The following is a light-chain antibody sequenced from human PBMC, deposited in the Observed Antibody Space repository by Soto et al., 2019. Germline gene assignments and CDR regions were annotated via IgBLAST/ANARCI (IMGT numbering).Light chain of an antibody. CDR1: QSVSSSY. CDR2: GAS. V-gene: IGKV3-20*01. J-gene: IGKJ1*01. CDR3: QQYGSAPRT. Sequence: EIVLTQSPGTLSLSPGERATLSCRASQSVSSSYLGWYQQKAGQAPRLLIYGASSRATGIPDRFSGSGSGTDFTLTISRLEPEDFAVYFCQQYGSAPRTLGQGTKVDIK.